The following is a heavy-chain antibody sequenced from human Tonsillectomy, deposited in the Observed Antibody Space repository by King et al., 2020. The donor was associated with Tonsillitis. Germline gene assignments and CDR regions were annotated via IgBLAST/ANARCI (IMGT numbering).Heavy chain of an antibody. J-gene: IGHJ4*02. CDR1: GYNFTTYW. D-gene: IGHD3-16*01. CDR3: ARGEGFDFDY. CDR2: IYPDYSDA. V-gene: IGHV5-51*01. Sequence: VQLVESGAEVKKPGESLKIYCKVSGYNFTTYWIGWVRQMPGKGLEWMGIIYPDYSDARYSPSFQGQVAMSADKSIPTAYLQWSRLKASDTAIFYCARGEGFDFDYWGQGTLVTVSS.